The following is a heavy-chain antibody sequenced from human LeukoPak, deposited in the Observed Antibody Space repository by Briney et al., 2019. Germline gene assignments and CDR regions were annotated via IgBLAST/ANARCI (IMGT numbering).Heavy chain of an antibody. CDR3: ARTKREGYYGSGSPRYYYHMDV. D-gene: IGHD3-10*01. Sequence: YPSETLSLTCTVSGGSISSYYWSWIRQPPGKGLEWIGYFSYSGSTNYNPSLKSRVTISVDTSKNQFSLKLASVTAADTAVYYCARTKREGYYGSGSPRYYYHMDVWGKGTTVTVSS. V-gene: IGHV4-59*01. CDR2: FSYSGST. J-gene: IGHJ6*03. CDR1: GGSISSYY.